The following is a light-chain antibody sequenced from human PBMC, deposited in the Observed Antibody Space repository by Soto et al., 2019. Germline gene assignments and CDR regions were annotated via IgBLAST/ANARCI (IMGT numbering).Light chain of an antibody. CDR2: EVS. J-gene: IGLJ3*02. CDR1: SSDVGGYNF. V-gene: IGLV2-14*01. Sequence: QSVLTQPASVSGSPGQSITISCTGTSSDVGGYNFVSWYQQHPGKAPRLIIYEVSSRPSGVSYRFSGSKSGNTASLTISGLQAEDEADYYCSSYTLRNTLVLFDGGTKLTVL. CDR3: SSYTLRNTLVL.